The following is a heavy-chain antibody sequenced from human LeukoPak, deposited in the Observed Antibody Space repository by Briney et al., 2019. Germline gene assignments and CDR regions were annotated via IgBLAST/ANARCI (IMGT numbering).Heavy chain of an antibody. CDR3: ARQGWFGELLSPLDY. D-gene: IGHD3-10*01. CDR1: GASITSSHW. V-gene: IGHV4-4*02. J-gene: IGHJ4*02. Sequence: PSGTLSLTCAVSGASITSSHWWSWARQPPGKGLEWIGEIHDSGTTNYNPSLKSRVTISVDTSKNQFSLKLSSVTASDTAVYYCARQGWFGELLSPLDYWGQGTLVTVSS. CDR2: IHDSGTT.